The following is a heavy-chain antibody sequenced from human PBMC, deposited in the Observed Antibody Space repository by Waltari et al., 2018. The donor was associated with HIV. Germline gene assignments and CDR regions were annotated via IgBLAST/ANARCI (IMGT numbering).Heavy chain of an antibody. V-gene: IGHV3-15*01. D-gene: IGHD3-10*01. J-gene: IGHJ4*02. CDR1: GFTLNSVW. Sequence: EVQLVESGGDLLQPGGCLRLSCAASGFTLNSVWMSWVRQAPGKVLELVGRIKTKGCGGETDYAAAVKGRFTNSRDDSKNTVYLQMNSLKIEDTAVYYCTSEEDYGSGSHFDYWGQGTLVTVSS. CDR2: IKTKGCGGET. CDR3: TSEEDYGSGSHFDY.